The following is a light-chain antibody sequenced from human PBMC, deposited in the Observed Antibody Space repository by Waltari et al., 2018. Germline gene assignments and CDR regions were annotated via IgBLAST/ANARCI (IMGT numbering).Light chain of an antibody. CDR1: QSIATY. Sequence: DIQMTQSPSSLSASAGDRVTITCRASQSIATYLNWYQQKPGKAPILLIYAASSLQFGVPSRFSGSGSVTDFSLAISSLQPADFATYFCQQSYSAPHTFVGGTQVDIK. J-gene: IGKJ4*01. V-gene: IGKV1-39*01. CDR3: QQSYSAPHT. CDR2: AAS.